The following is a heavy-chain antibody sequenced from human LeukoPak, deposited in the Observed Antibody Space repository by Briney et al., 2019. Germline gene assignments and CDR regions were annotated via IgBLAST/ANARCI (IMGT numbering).Heavy chain of an antibody. D-gene: IGHD2-8*01. V-gene: IGHV4-4*02. CDR1: GGSMSGTNW. J-gene: IGHJ6*03. CDR2: IYHDGST. CDR3: ASNGYYCIEF. Sequence: PSGTLSLTCAVSGGSMSGTNWWSWVRQAPGKGLEWIGEIYHDGSTNYNPSLKSRVTISMDKSGSQFSLRLNSVTAADTAVYYCASNGYYCIEFWGKGTTVTVSS.